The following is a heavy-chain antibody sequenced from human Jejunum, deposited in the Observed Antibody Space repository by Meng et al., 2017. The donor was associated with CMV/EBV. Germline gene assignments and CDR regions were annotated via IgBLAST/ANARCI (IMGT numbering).Heavy chain of an antibody. J-gene: IGHJ4*02. CDR2: IRYDDSRE. V-gene: IGHV3-30*02. D-gene: IGHD3-3*01. CDR3: ARGFSYYVDY. Sequence: QGRLVESGGGLVQPGGSLRLSCAASGFTFSSYGMRWGRQAPGKGLEWVALIRYDDSREYYADSVKGRFTISRDNSKNTLYLQMNSLRAEDTSVYYCARGFSYYVDYWGQGTLVTVSS. CDR1: GFTFSSYG.